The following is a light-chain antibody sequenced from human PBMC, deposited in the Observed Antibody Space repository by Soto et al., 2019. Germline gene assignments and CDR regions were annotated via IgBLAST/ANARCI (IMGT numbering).Light chain of an antibody. CDR2: EVN. V-gene: IGLV2-23*02. J-gene: IGLJ3*02. Sequence: QSALTQPASVSGSPGQSLTISCTGTSSDLGSYNLVSWYQQHPGKAPKLMIYEVNKRPSGVSNRFSASKSGNXASLTISGLQXXDEADYYCCSYAGSSTPWVFGGG. CDR1: SSDLGSYNL. CDR3: CSYAGSSTPWV.